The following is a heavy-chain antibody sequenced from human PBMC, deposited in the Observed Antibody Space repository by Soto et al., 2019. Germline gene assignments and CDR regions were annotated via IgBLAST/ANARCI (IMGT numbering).Heavy chain of an antibody. Sequence: GGSLRLSCAASGFTFSSYGMHWVRQAPGKGLEWVAVISYDGSDKYYADSMKGRFTISRDNSKNTLYLQMNSLRVEDTAVYYCAKSPIVATMSREGGPSIYYYYYGMDVWGQGTTVTVSS. D-gene: IGHD5-12*01. V-gene: IGHV3-30*18. CDR2: ISYDGSDK. CDR3: AKSPIVATMSREGGPSIYYYYYGMDV. J-gene: IGHJ6*02. CDR1: GFTFSSYG.